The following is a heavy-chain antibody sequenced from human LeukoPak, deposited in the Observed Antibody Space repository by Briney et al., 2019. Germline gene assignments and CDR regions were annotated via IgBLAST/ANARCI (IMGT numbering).Heavy chain of an antibody. D-gene: IGHD1-26*01. CDR3: ARRKDSGSQSHDY. CDR2: ISAGSGTI. Sequence: PGGSLRLSCAVSEFTFSIYGMNWVRQAPGKGLEWVSYISAGSGTISYADSVKGRFTISRDNAQNSLYLQMNSLRAGDTAVYYCARRKDSGSQSHDYWGQGTLVTVSS. J-gene: IGHJ4*02. CDR1: EFTFSIYG. V-gene: IGHV3-48*01.